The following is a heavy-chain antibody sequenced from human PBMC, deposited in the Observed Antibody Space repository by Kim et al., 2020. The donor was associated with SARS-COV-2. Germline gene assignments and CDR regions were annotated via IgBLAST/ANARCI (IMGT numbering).Heavy chain of an antibody. Sequence: QKHQGRVTMNTDTSTSTAYMELRSLRSDDTAVYYCARDAHDYGGNLDYWGQGTLVTVSS. J-gene: IGHJ4*02. V-gene: IGHV1-18*01. D-gene: IGHD4-17*01. CDR3: ARDAHDYGGNLDY.